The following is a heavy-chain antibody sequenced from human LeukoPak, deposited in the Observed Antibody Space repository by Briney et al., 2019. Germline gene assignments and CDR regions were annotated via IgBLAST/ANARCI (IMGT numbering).Heavy chain of an antibody. Sequence: PSETLSLTCTVSGGSISSSSYYWGWIRQPPGKGLEWIGSIYYSGSTYYNPSLKSRVTISVDTSKNQFSLKLSSVTAADTAVYYCARGNQYYYDSSGYNHDAFDIWGQGTMVTVSS. CDR3: ARGNQYYYDSSGYNHDAFDI. CDR2: IYYSGST. J-gene: IGHJ3*02. CDR1: GGSISSSSYY. D-gene: IGHD3-22*01. V-gene: IGHV4-39*07.